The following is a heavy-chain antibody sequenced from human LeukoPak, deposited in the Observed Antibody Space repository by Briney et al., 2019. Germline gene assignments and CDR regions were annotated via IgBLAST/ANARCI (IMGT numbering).Heavy chain of an antibody. CDR2: IFSST. J-gene: IGHJ4*02. Sequence: GGSLRLSCAASGFTFSSYAMHWVRQAPGKGLEWVSFIFSSTHCSDSVKGRFTISRDNSKNTLYLQMNSLRAEDTAVYCCARRAGAYSHPYDYWGQGTLVTVSS. D-gene: IGHD4/OR15-4a*01. CDR1: GFTFSSYA. V-gene: IGHV3-53*01. CDR3: ARRAGAYSHPYDY.